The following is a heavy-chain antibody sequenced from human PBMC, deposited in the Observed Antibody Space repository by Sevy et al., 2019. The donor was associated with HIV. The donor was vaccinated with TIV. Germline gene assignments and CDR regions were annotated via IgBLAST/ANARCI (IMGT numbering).Heavy chain of an antibody. CDR2: IKEDGSAK. CDR1: GFTLSNYW. V-gene: IGHV3-7*01. D-gene: IGHD1-1*01. CDR3: VRAIQLDGAS. J-gene: IGHJ5*02. Sequence: GGSLRLSCAASGFTLSNYWVNWVRQAPGKGLEWVANIKEDGSAKFYVGSVKGRFTVSRDNAKNSAYLEMNNLRAEDTALYDCVRAIQLDGASWGQGTLVTVSS.